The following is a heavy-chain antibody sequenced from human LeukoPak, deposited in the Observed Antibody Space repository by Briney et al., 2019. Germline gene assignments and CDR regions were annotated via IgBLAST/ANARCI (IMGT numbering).Heavy chain of an antibody. Sequence: SETLSLTCTVAGRSISSGSYYWSWIRQPAGKGLEWIVRIYTSGSTNYNPSLKSRVTISVDTSKNQFSLKLSSVTAADTAVYYCARDHLYYYYGMDVWGQGTTVTVSS. CDR1: GRSISSGSYY. CDR3: ARDHLYYYYGMDV. V-gene: IGHV4-61*02. CDR2: IYTSGST. J-gene: IGHJ6*02.